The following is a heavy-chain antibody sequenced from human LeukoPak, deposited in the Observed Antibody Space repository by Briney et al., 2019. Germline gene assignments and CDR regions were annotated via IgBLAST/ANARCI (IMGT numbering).Heavy chain of an antibody. CDR3: ARGLKGNYYSGSGTYRWFAP. J-gene: IGHJ5*02. D-gene: IGHD3-10*01. V-gene: IGHV1-18*01. CDR2: ISAYNGNT. CDR1: GYTFFSYN. Sequence: ASVKVSCKASGYTFFSYNINWVRQAPGQGLEWMGWISAYNGNTDHAQKFQGRVTMTTGTSTDTAYMELSSLRSEDTAVYYCARGLKGNYYSGSGTYRWFAPWGQGTLVTVSS.